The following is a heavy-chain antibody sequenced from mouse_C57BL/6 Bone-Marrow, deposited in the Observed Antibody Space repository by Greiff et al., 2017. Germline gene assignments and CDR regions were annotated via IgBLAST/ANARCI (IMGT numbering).Heavy chain of an antibody. J-gene: IGHJ2*01. V-gene: IGHV1-19*01. CDR1: GYTFTDYY. CDR2: INPYNGGT. CDR3: ARDYYYGSSPYYFDY. Sequence: EVQLQQSGPVLVKPGASVKMSCKASGYTFTDYYMNWVKQSHGKSLEWIGVINPYNGGTSYNQKFKGKATLTVDKSSSTAYMELNSLTSEDSAVYYCARDYYYGSSPYYFDYWGQGTTLTVSS. D-gene: IGHD1-1*01.